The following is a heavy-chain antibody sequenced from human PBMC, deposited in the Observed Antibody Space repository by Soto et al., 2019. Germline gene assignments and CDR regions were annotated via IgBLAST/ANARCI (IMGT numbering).Heavy chain of an antibody. D-gene: IGHD3-22*01. Sequence: XGTLYLTCSVSGGSVRSGSYYWTWIRQPPGKGLEWIGYIYQSGTTNYNASLKSRVTISIDTSKNQFFLKLNSVTAADTAVYYCARDSSGRHDYWGQGTLVTVSS. CDR3: ARDSSGRHDY. CDR2: IYQSGTT. CDR1: GGSVRSGSYY. J-gene: IGHJ4*02. V-gene: IGHV4-61*01.